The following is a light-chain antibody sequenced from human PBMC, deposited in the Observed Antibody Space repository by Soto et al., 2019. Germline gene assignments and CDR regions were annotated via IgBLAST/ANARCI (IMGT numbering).Light chain of an antibody. CDR2: EAS. CDR1: QSISNW. Sequence: IQMTQSPSSLSASVGYRVTITCRASQSISNWLSWYQQKPGKAPKLLIYEASSLESGVPSRFSGSGSGTEFTLTISSLQPDDSATYYCQEYNSDSITFGQGTQLEIK. V-gene: IGKV1-5*03. J-gene: IGKJ5*01. CDR3: QEYNSDSIT.